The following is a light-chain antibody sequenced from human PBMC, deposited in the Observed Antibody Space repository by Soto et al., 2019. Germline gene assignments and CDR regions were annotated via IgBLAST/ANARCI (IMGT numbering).Light chain of an antibody. J-gene: IGKJ1*01. CDR3: QHYGSSGT. CDR1: QSISIN. V-gene: IGKV3-15*01. Sequence: EIVMSQSPGTLSVYPGEIAQLSCSSSQSISINLAWYQHIPGQAPRLLIYVSSTRATGIPARFSGSGSGTDFTLTISSLQSEDVALYYCQHYGSSGTCGQGNKG. CDR2: VSS.